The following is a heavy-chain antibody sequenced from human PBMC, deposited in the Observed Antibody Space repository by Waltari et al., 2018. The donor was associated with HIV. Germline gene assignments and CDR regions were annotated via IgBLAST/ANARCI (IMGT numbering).Heavy chain of an antibody. V-gene: IGHV3-23*01. CDR1: GFTFSSYA. CDR2: SSGRGGST. J-gene: IGHJ4*02. CDR3: AKVEYSSSSGEN. Sequence: EVQLLESGGGLVQPGGSLRLSCAASGFTFSSYAMSWVRQAPGKGREWVSASSGRGGSTYYADSVKGRFTISRDNSKNTLYLQMNSLRAEDTAVYYCAKVEYSSSSGENWGQGTLDTVSS. D-gene: IGHD6-6*01.